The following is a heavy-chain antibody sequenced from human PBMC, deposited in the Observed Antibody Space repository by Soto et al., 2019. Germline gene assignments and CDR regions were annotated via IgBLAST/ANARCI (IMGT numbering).Heavy chain of an antibody. CDR1: GSSSTSNW. Sequence: EALTISCECSGSSSTSNWINLVRQMAGKGLEWMGIIYPGDSDTRYRPSVQGQVTISADKYINTAYLQWRSLKASDTDVYYCARNRGSPGPYFGMDGWGQGNTGTFSS. CDR3: ARNRGSPGPYFGMDG. V-gene: IGHV5-51*01. CDR2: IYPGDSDT. D-gene: IGHD3-16*02. J-gene: IGHJ6*02.